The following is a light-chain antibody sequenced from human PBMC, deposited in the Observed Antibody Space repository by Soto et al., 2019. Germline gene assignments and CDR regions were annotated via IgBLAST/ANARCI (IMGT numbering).Light chain of an antibody. V-gene: IGLV2-23*01. CDR3: SSYAGGVV. Sequence: QSALTQPASVSGSPGQSITISCTGTSSDVGSYGLVSRYQQHPGKAPKLMIYEGSKRPSGVSHRFSGSKSGSTASLTISGLQADDEADYFCSSYAGGVVFGGGTKLTVL. CDR1: SSDVGSYGL. CDR2: EGS. J-gene: IGLJ2*01.